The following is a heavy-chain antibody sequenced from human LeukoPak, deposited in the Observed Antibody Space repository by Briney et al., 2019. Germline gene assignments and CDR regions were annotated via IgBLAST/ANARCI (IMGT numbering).Heavy chain of an antibody. CDR1: GGSISSYY. CDR3: AGGPDIVVVPAADLNWFDP. J-gene: IGHJ5*02. Sequence: SETLSLTCTVSGGSISSYYWSWIRQPAGKGLEWIGRIYTSGSTNYIPSLKSRVTMSVDTSKNQFSLKLSSVTAADTAVYYCAGGPDIVVVPAADLNWFDPWGQGTLVTVSS. D-gene: IGHD2-2*01. V-gene: IGHV4-4*07. CDR2: IYTSGST.